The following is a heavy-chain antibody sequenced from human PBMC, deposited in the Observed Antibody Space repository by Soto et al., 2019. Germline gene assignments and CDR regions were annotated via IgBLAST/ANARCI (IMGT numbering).Heavy chain of an antibody. Sequence: ESGGGLVQPGGSLRLSCAASGFRFSNYDMSWVRQAPGKGLEWVSGVSASGSITSYADSAKGRFTISRDNAKNTMFLQMNSLRAEDTAVYFCAKGDCSGGRCYRGFDYWGQGTLVTVSA. D-gene: IGHD2-15*01. CDR2: VSASGSIT. J-gene: IGHJ4*02. CDR3: AKGDCSGGRCYRGFDY. V-gene: IGHV3-23*01. CDR1: GFRFSNYD.